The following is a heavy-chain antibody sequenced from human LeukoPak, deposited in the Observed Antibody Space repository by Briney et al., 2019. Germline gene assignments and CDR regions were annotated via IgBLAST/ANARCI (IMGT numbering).Heavy chain of an antibody. CDR2: IIPIFGTA. CDR3: VREETRWLQFEYYFDY. V-gene: IGHV1-69*13. Sequence: ASVKVSCKASGGTFSSYAISWVRRAPGQGLEWMGGIIPIFGTANYAQKFQGRVTITADESTSTAYMELSSLRSEDTAVYYCVREETRWLQFEYYFDYWGQGTLVTVSS. D-gene: IGHD5-24*01. J-gene: IGHJ4*02. CDR1: GGTFSSYA.